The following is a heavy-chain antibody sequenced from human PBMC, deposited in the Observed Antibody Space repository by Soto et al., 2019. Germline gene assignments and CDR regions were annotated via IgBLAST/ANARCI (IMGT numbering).Heavy chain of an antibody. CDR1: GFSFSDHY. D-gene: IGHD3-22*01. CDR3: ATDDSRVLEYFDY. J-gene: IGHJ4*01. Sequence: GSLRLPCAASGFSFSDHYRRWIRQAPVKGLDSVSYISSSSGYTNYADSAKGRFTISRDNAKQSLCLQVHSLRVEDTAVYDCATDDSRVLEYFDYWGHGALVTVSS. V-gene: IGHV3-11*06. CDR2: ISSSSGYT.